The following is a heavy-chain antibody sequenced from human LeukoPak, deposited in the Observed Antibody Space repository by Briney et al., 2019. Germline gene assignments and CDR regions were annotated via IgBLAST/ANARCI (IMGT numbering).Heavy chain of an antibody. J-gene: IGHJ4*02. CDR1: GFTFGDYA. D-gene: IGHD3-22*01. Sequence: GGSLRLSCTASGFTFGDYAMSWVRQAPGKGLEWVGFIRSKAYGGTTEYAASVKGRFTISRDDSKSIAYLQMNSLKTEDTAVYYCTRVWSTKYYYDSSGYPDYWGQGTLVTVSS. V-gene: IGHV3-49*04. CDR2: IRSKAYGGTT. CDR3: TRVWSTKYYYDSSGYPDY.